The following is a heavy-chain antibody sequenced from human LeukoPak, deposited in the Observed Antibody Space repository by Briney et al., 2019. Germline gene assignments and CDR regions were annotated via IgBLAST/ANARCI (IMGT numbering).Heavy chain of an antibody. CDR2: INHSGST. J-gene: IGHJ4*02. CDR3: ARDASGYDPPDY. CDR1: GGSFSGYY. Sequence: SETLSLTCAVYGGSFSGYYWSWIRQPPGKGLGWIGEINHSGSTNYNPSLKSRVTISVDTSKNQFSLKLSSVTAADTAVYYCARDASGYDPPDYWGQGTLVTVSS. D-gene: IGHD5-12*01. V-gene: IGHV4-34*01.